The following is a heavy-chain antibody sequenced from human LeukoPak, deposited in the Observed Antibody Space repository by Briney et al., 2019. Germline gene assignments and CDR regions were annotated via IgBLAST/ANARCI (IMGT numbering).Heavy chain of an antibody. CDR2: ASGGGSTT. CDR1: GFTFGTYT. J-gene: IGHJ5*02. D-gene: IGHD2/OR15-2a*01. V-gene: IGHV3-23*01. Sequence: GGPLRLSGAACGFTFGTYTMKWVRKAPGRGVDGVAFASGGGSTTYSGASVEGWSTFCGDNSKTTPCRQMNRRTAEDTAVYCCARDINPSTYNWFDPWGQGTLATVCS. CDR3: ARDINPSTYNWFDP.